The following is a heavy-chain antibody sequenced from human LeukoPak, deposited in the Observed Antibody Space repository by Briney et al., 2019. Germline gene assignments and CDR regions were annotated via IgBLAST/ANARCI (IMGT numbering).Heavy chain of an antibody. CDR1: GDSVSSNSVT. V-gene: IGHV6-1*01. J-gene: IGHJ4*02. Sequence: SQTLSLTCAISGDSVSSNSVTWNWIRQSPSRDLEWLGRTYYRSKWYNDYAVSVKSRITINPDTSKNQFSLQLNSVTPEDTAVYYCARGYYPFDYWGQGTLVTVSS. D-gene: IGHD2-15*01. CDR3: ARGYYPFDY. CDR2: TYYRSKWYN.